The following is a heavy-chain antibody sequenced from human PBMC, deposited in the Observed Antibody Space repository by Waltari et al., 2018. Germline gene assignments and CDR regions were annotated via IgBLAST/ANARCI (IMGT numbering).Heavy chain of an antibody. CDR3: AKMGAGRAPDY. J-gene: IGHJ4*02. CDR1: EFSFNTYW. V-gene: IGHV3-7*03. Sequence: EVQLVESGGDLVQPGRSLRLSCSASEFSFNTYWMAWFRQAPGKRREWVATIKPDGSDKYDVDAVGCRFAISRDNAKNLLYRQMNSLRAEDTAIFYCAKMGAGRAPDYWGQGTLVTVSS. D-gene: IGHD3-16*01. CDR2: IKPDGSDK.